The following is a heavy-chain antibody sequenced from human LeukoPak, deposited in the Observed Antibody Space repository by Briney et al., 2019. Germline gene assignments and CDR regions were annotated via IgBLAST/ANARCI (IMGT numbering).Heavy chain of an antibody. D-gene: IGHD3-22*01. CDR1: GFTFSSYA. CDR3: AKNLIYDSSGYYSFDY. V-gene: IGHV3-23*01. J-gene: IGHJ4*02. Sequence: GGSLRLFCAASGFTFSSYAMSWVRQAPGKGLEWVSAISGSGGSTYYADSVKGRFTISRDNSKNTLYLQMNSLRAEDTAVYYCAKNLIYDSSGYYSFDYWGQGTLVTVSS. CDR2: ISGSGGST.